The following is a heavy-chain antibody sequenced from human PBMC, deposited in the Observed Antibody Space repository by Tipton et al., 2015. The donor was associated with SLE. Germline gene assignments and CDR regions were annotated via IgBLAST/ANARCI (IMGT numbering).Heavy chain of an antibody. V-gene: IGHV4-39*01. CDR1: GGSMSSIGYY. CDR3: ARQGGRWLQFAY. D-gene: IGHD5-24*01. Sequence: TLSLTCTVSGGSMSSIGYYWGCIRQPPRMGLEWIGTLYYSGSTNSNPSLKRRVTISVDTSKNRFSLKLGSVTAADTAVYYCARQGGRWLQFAYWGQGTLVTVS. CDR2: LYYSGST. J-gene: IGHJ4*02.